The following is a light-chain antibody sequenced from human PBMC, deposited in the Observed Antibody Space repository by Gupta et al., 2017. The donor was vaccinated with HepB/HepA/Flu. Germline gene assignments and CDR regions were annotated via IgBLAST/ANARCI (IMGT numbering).Light chain of an antibody. CDR2: DNN. CDR3: GTWDDSLSGWV. J-gene: IGLJ3*02. CDR1: TSNIGHNY. Sequence: QSVLTHPPSVSTAPGQTVPLSCSGSTSNIGHNYVSWYQQLPGTAPKLLIYDNNKRPSGIPDRFSGSKSGTSATRGITGLQTGDEANYYGGTWDDSLSGWVFGGGTKLTV. V-gene: IGLV1-51*01.